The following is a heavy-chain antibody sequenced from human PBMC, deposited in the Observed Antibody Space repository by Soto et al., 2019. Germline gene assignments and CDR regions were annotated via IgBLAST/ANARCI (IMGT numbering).Heavy chain of an antibody. D-gene: IGHD2-15*01. CDR2: INHSGST. Sequence: QVQLQQWGAGLLKPSETLSLTCAVYGGSFSGYYWSWIRQPPGKGLEWIGEINHSGSTNYNPSLTSRVTITGDTSKNQFALKLSSVTAADTAVYYCARGYGYCSGGSCPIDYWGQGTLVTVSS. CDR3: ARGYGYCSGGSCPIDY. V-gene: IGHV4-34*01. J-gene: IGHJ4*02. CDR1: GGSFSGYY.